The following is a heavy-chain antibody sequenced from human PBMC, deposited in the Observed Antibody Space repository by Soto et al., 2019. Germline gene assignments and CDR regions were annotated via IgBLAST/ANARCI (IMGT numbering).Heavy chain of an antibody. Sequence: QVQLQESGPGLVKPSGTLSLTCAVSGGSISSSNWWSWVRQPPGKGLEWIGEIFNNGTTYSNPSLTGRGTMSVDKSKNQFSLNLNSVTAADTAVYYCARRTYAMDVWGQGTTVNVSS. V-gene: IGHV4-4*02. CDR3: ARRTYAMDV. CDR1: GGSISSSNW. J-gene: IGHJ6*02. CDR2: IFNNGTT.